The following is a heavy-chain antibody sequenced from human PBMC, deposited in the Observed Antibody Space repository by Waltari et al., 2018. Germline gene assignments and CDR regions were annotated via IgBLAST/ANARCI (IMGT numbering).Heavy chain of an antibody. CDR1: GYTFTGYY. D-gene: IGHD1-26*01. Sequence: QVQLVQSGAEVKKPGASVKVSCKASGYTFTGYYMHWVRQAPGQGLEWMGRINPNRGGTNYAQKCQGRVTMTRDTSISTAYMELSRLRSDDTAVYYCAFPFRIGTNWFDPWGQGTLVTVSS. V-gene: IGHV1-2*06. CDR3: AFPFRIGTNWFDP. CDR2: INPNRGGT. J-gene: IGHJ5*02.